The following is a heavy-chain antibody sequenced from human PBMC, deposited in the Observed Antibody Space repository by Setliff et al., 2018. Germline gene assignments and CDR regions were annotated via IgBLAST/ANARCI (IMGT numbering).Heavy chain of an antibody. Sequence: PSETLSLTCTVSGGSISSSYWSWIWQPPGKGLEWIGYIYSSGSTNNNPSLKSRATISVDTSKNQFSLKLSSVTAADTAVYYCARAAKYDSSGYYGFWFDPWGQGTLVTVSS. CDR2: IYSSGST. D-gene: IGHD3-22*01. V-gene: IGHV4-59*01. CDR1: GGSISSSY. CDR3: ARAAKYDSSGYYGFWFDP. J-gene: IGHJ5*02.